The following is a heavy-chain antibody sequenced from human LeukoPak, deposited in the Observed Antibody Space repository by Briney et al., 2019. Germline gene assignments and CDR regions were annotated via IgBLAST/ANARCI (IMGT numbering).Heavy chain of an antibody. V-gene: IGHV1-18*01. D-gene: IGHD3-10*01. CDR2: ISAYNGNT. J-gene: IGHJ4*02. CDR1: GYTFTSYG. CDR3: ARTGSMVRGVIAHFDY. Sequence: ASVKVSCKASGYTFTSYGISWVRQAPGQGLEWMGWISAYNGNTNYAQKLQGRVTMTTDTSTSTAYTELRSLRSDDTAVYYCARTGSMVRGVIAHFDYWGQGTLVTVSS.